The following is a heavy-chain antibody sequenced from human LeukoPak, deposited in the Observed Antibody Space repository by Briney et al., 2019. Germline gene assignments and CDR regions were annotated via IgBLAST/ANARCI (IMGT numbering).Heavy chain of an antibody. CDR2: IKQDGSEK. D-gene: IGHD3-10*01. J-gene: IGHJ4*02. CDR3: ARDGARGFGMYRYYFDY. Sequence: GGSLRLSCAASGFTFSSYWMSWVRQAPGKGLEWVANIKQDGSEKYYVDSVKGRFTISRDNAKNSLYLQMNSLRAEDTAVYYCARDGARGFGMYRYYFDYWGQGTLVTVSS. V-gene: IGHV3-7*01. CDR1: GFTFSSYW.